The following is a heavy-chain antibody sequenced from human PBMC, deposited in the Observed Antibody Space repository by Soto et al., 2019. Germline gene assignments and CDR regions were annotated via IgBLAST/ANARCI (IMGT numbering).Heavy chain of an antibody. CDR1: GFTFSTYG. CDR3: AKDAYYDILTGYPDAFDI. J-gene: IGHJ3*02. D-gene: IGHD3-9*01. Sequence: QVQLVESGGGVVQPGRSLRLSCAASGFTFSTYGMHWVRQAPGKGLEWVAVLSYDGSNKYYADSVKGRFTISRDNSKNTLYLQMNSLRAEDTAVYYCAKDAYYDILTGYPDAFDIWGQGTMVTVSS. CDR2: LSYDGSNK. V-gene: IGHV3-30*18.